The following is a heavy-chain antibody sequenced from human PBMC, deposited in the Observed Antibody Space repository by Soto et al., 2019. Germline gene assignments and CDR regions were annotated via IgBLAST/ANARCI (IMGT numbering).Heavy chain of an antibody. J-gene: IGHJ6*03. Sequence: SGTLVLHCPGSSPSINHHNTSWILQPPGKRVKWIGYIYYSGSTNYNPSLKSRVTISVDTSKNQFSLKLSSVTAVDTAVYYCSRGLQQYDFPLGYYYYYMHVRGKGTPVT. CDR1: SPSINHHN. CDR2: IYYSGST. D-gene: IGHD3-3*01. CDR3: SRGLQQYDFPLGYYYYYMHV. V-gene: IGHV4-59*11.